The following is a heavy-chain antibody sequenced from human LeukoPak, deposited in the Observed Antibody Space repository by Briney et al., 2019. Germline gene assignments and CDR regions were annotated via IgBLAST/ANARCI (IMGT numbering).Heavy chain of an antibody. V-gene: IGHV3-21*01. CDR3: VRDLGGRSGH. CDR1: GFTFSSYT. CDR2: ISGSNSYI. D-gene: IGHD1-26*01. J-gene: IGHJ4*02. Sequence: GGSLRLSCAASGFTFSSYTMHWIRQAPGKGLEWVSSISGSNSYIFYADSVKGRFTVSRDNAKDSLYLQMNSLRAEDTAVYYCVRDLGGRSGHWGQGTLVTVSS.